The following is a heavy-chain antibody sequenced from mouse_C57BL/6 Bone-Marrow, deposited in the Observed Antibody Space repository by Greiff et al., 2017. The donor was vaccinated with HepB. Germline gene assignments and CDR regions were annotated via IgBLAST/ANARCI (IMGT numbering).Heavy chain of an antibody. J-gene: IGHJ2*01. D-gene: IGHD2-4*01. CDR3: ARLGDYDGLDFDY. CDR1: GYTFTSYW. Sequence: VQLQQPGAELVMPGASVKLSCKASGYTFTSYWMHWVKQRPGQGLEWIGEIDPSDSYTNYNQKFKGKSTLTVDKSSSTAYMQLSSLTSEDSAVYYCARLGDYDGLDFDYWGQGTTLTVSS. V-gene: IGHV1-69*01. CDR2: IDPSDSYT.